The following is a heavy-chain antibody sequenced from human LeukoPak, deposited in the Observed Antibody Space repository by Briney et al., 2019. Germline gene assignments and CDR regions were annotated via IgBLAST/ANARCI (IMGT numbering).Heavy chain of an antibody. Sequence: GGSLRLSCAASGFTFSNYWMSWVRQPPGKGLEWVAHIKPDGSEKNYVDSVKGRFTLFRDDAKNSVYLQMNSLRVEDTAVYYCARDWGYCSSTSCYYIAFDIWGQGTMVTVSS. CDR2: IKPDGSEK. CDR1: GFTFSNYW. CDR3: ARDWGYCSSTSCYYIAFDI. V-gene: IGHV3-7*01. D-gene: IGHD2-2*01. J-gene: IGHJ3*02.